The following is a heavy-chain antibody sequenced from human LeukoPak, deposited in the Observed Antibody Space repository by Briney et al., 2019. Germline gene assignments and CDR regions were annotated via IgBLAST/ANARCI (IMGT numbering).Heavy chain of an antibody. J-gene: IGHJ3*02. CDR1: GFTFSNYA. CDR3: GKDPNGDYVGAFDM. Sequence: GGSLRLSCAASGFTFSNYAMIWVRQAPGKGLEWVSAISGSGGSTYYADSVKGRFTISRDNSKNTLFLQVSSLRAEDTAVYYCGKDPNGDYVGAFDMWGQGTMVTVSP. D-gene: IGHD4-17*01. V-gene: IGHV3-23*01. CDR2: ISGSGGST.